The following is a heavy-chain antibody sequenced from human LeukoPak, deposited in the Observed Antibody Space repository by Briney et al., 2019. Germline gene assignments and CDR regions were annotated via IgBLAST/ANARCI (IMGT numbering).Heavy chain of an antibody. J-gene: IGHJ4*02. D-gene: IGHD3-22*01. V-gene: IGHV3-74*01. Sequence: GGSLRLSCAASGFTFSTYWMHWVRQAPGKGLVWVSRINTDGSDTNYADSMKGRFTISRDNAKNTLYLQMISLRAEDTAVYYCSSYYYDNSWGQGTLVTVSS. CDR1: GFTFSTYW. CDR2: INTDGSDT. CDR3: SSYYYDNS.